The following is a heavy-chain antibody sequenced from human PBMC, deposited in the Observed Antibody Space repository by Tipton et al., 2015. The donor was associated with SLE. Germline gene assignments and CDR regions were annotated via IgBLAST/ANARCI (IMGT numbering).Heavy chain of an antibody. CDR2: IYYSGST. CDR1: GGSISSYY. J-gene: IGHJ5*02. CDR3: ARDGDYSDSIYKWFDP. Sequence: TLSLTCTVSGGSISSYYWSWIRQPPGKGLEWIGYIYYSGSTNYNPSLKSRVTISVDTSKNQFSLKLSSVTAADTAVYYCARDGDYSDSIYKWFDPWGQGTLVTVSS. D-gene: IGHD4-11*01. V-gene: IGHV4-59*12.